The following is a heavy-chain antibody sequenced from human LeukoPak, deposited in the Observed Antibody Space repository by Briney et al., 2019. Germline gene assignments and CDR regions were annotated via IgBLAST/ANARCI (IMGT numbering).Heavy chain of an antibody. D-gene: IGHD6-19*01. Sequence: GGSLRLSCAASGFTFSSYSMNWVRQAPGKGLEWVANIKQDGSEKYYVDSVKGRFTISRDNAKNSLYLQMNSLRAEDTAVYYCARDRIWSSGWYDGAFDIWGQGTMVTVSS. CDR2: IKQDGSEK. J-gene: IGHJ3*02. V-gene: IGHV3-7*03. CDR3: ARDRIWSSGWYDGAFDI. CDR1: GFTFSSYS.